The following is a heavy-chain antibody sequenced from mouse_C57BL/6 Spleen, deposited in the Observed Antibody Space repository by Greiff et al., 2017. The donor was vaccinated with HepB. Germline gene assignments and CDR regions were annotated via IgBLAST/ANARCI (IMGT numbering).Heavy chain of an antibody. CDR3: ARYGSDGYSSSYWYFDV. CDR2: ISYSGST. V-gene: IGHV3-8*01. D-gene: IGHD2-3*01. J-gene: IGHJ1*03. CDR1: GYSITSDY. Sequence: EVKLQESGPGLAKPSQTLSLTCSVTGYSITSDYWNWIRKFPGNKLEYMGYISYSGSTYYNPSLKSRISITRDTSKNQYYLQLNSVTTEDTATYYCARYGSDGYSSSYWYFDVWGTGTTVTVSS.